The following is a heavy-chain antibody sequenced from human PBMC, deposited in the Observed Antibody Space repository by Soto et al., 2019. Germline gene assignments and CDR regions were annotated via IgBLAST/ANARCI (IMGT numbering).Heavy chain of an antibody. CDR3: ARDRRLITMVRGVSLWFDP. D-gene: IGHD3-10*01. V-gene: IGHV4-34*01. Sequence: PSETLSLTCAVYGGSFSGYYWSWIRQPPGKGLEWIGETNHSGSTNYNPSLKSRVTISVDTSKNQFSLKLSSVTAADTAVYYCARDRRLITMVRGVSLWFDPWGQGTLVTVSS. CDR2: TNHSGST. CDR1: GGSFSGYY. J-gene: IGHJ5*02.